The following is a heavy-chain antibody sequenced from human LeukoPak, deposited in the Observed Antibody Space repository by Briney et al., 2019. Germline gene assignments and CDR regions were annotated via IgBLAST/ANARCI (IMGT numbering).Heavy chain of an antibody. CDR2: ISSSSSYI. CDR1: GFTFSSYS. Sequence: PGGSLRLSCAASGFTFSSYSMNWVRQAPGKGLEWVSSISSSSSYIYYADSVKGRFTISRDNAKNSLYLQMNSLRAEDTAVYYCARAPPYYDSSGYRLFDIWGQGTMVTVSS. CDR3: ARAPPYYDSSGYRLFDI. J-gene: IGHJ3*02. V-gene: IGHV3-21*01. D-gene: IGHD3-22*01.